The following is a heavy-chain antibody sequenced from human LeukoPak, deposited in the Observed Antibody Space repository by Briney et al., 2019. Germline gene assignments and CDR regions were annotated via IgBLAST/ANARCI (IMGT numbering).Heavy chain of an antibody. J-gene: IGHJ5*02. V-gene: IGHV5-51*01. Sequence: GESLKIPLKGSGYSFSTYWIGWVRHMLGKGLEWVGIIFPLNSDTRYSPSFQGQVTISADKSINTAYLRWSSLKASDTAMYYCVRGQHGYDYVSWGQGTLVTVSS. D-gene: IGHD3-16*01. CDR2: IFPLNSDT. CDR1: GYSFSTYW. CDR3: VRGQHGYDYVS.